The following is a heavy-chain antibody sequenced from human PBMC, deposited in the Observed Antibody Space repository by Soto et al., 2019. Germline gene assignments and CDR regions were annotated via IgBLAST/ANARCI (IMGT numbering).Heavy chain of an antibody. CDR2: IWYDGSNK. Sequence: ESGGGVVQPGRSLRLSCAASGFTFSSYGMHWVRQAPGKGLEWVAVIWYDGSNKYYADSVKGRFTISRDNSKNTLYLQMNSLRAEDTAVYYCARDLRRLLWFGELIDYWGQGTLVTVSS. CDR1: GFTFSSYG. V-gene: IGHV3-33*01. D-gene: IGHD3-10*01. CDR3: ARDLRRLLWFGELIDY. J-gene: IGHJ4*02.